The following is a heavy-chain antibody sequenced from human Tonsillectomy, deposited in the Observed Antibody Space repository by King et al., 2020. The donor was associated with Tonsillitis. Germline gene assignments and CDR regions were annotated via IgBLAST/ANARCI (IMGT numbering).Heavy chain of an antibody. Sequence: QLVQSGAEVKKPGSSVKVSCKAPGGTFSSYAISWVRQAPGQGLEWMGGIIPIFGTANYAQKFQGRVTITADESTSTAYMELSSLRSEDTAVYYCATRLMDMLEQQLPYFDYWGQGTLVTVSS. CDR1: GGTFSSYA. V-gene: IGHV1-69*01. D-gene: IGHD6-13*01. J-gene: IGHJ4*02. CDR2: IIPIFGTA. CDR3: ATRLMDMLEQQLPYFDY.